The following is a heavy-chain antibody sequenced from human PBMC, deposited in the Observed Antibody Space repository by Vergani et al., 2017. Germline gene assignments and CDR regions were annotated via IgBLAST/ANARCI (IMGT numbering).Heavy chain of an antibody. V-gene: IGHV3-23*01. D-gene: IGHD6-6*01. CDR1: GFTFSSYV. J-gene: IGHJ6*03. CDR2: ISGSGGST. CDR3: AKDSRQLSYYMDV. Sequence: EVQLLESGGGLVQPGGSLRLSCAASGFTFSSYVMSYVRQAPGKGLEWVSAISGSGGSTYYADSVKGRFTISRDNSKNTLYLQMNSLRAEDTAVYYCAKDSRQLSYYMDVWGKGTTVTVSS.